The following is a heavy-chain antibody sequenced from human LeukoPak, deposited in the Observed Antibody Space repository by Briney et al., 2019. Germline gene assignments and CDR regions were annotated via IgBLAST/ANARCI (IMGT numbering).Heavy chain of an antibody. CDR3: ARESNYGGNDY. D-gene: IGHD4-23*01. CDR1: GYTFTSHD. Sequence: ASVKVSCKASGYTFTSHDINWVRQATGQGLEWMGWMNPNSGNTGYAQKLQGRVTMTTDTSTRTAYMELRSLRSDDTAVYCCARESNYGGNDYWGQGTLVTVSS. CDR2: MNPNSGNT. V-gene: IGHV1-8*01. J-gene: IGHJ4*02.